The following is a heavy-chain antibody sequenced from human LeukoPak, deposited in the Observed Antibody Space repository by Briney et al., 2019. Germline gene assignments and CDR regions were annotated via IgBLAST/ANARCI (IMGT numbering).Heavy chain of an antibody. Sequence: PSETLSLTCAVYGGSFSGYYWSWLRQPPEKGLEWIGEINHSGSTNYNPSLKSRVTISVDTSKNQFSLKLSSVTAADTAMYYCASHSADDSSGLVLGEWGQGTLVTVSS. CDR2: INHSGST. V-gene: IGHV4-34*01. D-gene: IGHD3-22*01. CDR1: GGSFSGYY. J-gene: IGHJ4*02. CDR3: ASHSADDSSGLVLGE.